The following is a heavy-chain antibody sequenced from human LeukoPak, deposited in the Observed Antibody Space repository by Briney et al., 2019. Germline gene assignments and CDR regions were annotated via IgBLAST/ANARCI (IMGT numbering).Heavy chain of an antibody. CDR1: GGSISTYY. Sequence: SETLSLTCTVSGGSISTYYWSWIRQPPGKGLVWIGYIYYSGSTNYNPSLKSRLSISVDTSKNQFSLKLTSVTAADTAVYYCARGVGAKAAFDIWGQGTMVTVSS. V-gene: IGHV4-59*01. CDR2: IYYSGST. D-gene: IGHD1-26*01. J-gene: IGHJ3*02. CDR3: ARGVGAKAAFDI.